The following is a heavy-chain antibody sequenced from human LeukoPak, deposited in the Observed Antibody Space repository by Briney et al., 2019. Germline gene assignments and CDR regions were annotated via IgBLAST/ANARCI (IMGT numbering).Heavy chain of an antibody. CDR3: ATQTWELRH. J-gene: IGHJ1*01. V-gene: IGHV1-2*02. Sequence: GASVKVSCKASGYTFTGYYMHWVRQAPGQGLEWMGWINPNSGGTNYAQKFQGRVTMTEDTSTDTAYMELSSLRSEDTAVYYCATQTWELRHWGQGTLVTVSS. D-gene: IGHD1-26*01. CDR1: GYTFTGYY. CDR2: INPNSGGT.